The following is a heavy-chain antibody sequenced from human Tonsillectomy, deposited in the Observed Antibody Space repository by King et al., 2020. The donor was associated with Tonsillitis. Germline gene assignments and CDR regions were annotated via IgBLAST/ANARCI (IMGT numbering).Heavy chain of an antibody. Sequence: VQLVESGAEVKKPGASVKVSCKASGYTFTSYYMHWVRQAPGQGLEWMGIINPSGGSTSYAQKFRGRVTVTRDTSTSTVYMELSSLRSEDTAVYYCASPGVQRDSSFQYWGQGTLVTVSS. CDR3: ASPGVQRDSSFQY. V-gene: IGHV1-46*03. J-gene: IGHJ1*01. CDR1: GYTFTSYY. CDR2: INPSGGST.